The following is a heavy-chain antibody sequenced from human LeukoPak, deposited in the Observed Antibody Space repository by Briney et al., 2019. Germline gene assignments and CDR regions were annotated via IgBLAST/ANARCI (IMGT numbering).Heavy chain of an antibody. D-gene: IGHD1-26*01. CDR3: ARTDSGSYGYFDL. J-gene: IGHJ2*01. CDR1: GFTFSSYW. V-gene: IGHV3-7*02. Sequence: GGSLRLSCVASGFTFSSYWMSWVRQAPGKGLEWVANINQDGSAEKYVDSVKGRFTISRDNAEKSLSLQMNNLRAEDTAVYYCARTDSGSYGYFDLWGRGTLVTVSS. CDR2: INQDGSAE.